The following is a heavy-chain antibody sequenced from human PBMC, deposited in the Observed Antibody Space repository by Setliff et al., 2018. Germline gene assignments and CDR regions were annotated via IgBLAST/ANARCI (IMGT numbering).Heavy chain of an antibody. CDR3: ARDKGYDSSGYYFCYYYYMDV. CDR1: GYTFTDYA. D-gene: IGHD3-22*01. CDR2: INPGNGNT. V-gene: IGHV1-3*01. Sequence: ASVKVSCKASGYTFTDYAMHWVRQAPGQRLEWMGWINPGNGNTKYSQKFQGRVTITRDTSASTAYMELSSLRSEDTAVYYCARDKGYDSSGYYFCYYYYMDVWGKGTTVTVSS. J-gene: IGHJ6*03.